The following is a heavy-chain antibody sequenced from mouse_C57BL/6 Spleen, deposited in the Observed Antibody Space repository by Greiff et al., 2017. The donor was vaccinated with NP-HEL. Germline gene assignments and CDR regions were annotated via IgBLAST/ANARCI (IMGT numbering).Heavy chain of an antibody. CDR2: INPGSGGT. Sequence: QVQLQQSGAELVRPGTSVKVSCKASGYAFTNYLIEWVKQRPGQGLEWIGVINPGSGGTNYNEKFKGKATLTADKSSSTAYMQLSSLTSEDSAVYFCARGYYGSSEYFDYWGQGTTLTVSS. V-gene: IGHV1-54*01. J-gene: IGHJ2*01. CDR3: ARGYYGSSEYFDY. CDR1: GYAFTNYL. D-gene: IGHD1-1*01.